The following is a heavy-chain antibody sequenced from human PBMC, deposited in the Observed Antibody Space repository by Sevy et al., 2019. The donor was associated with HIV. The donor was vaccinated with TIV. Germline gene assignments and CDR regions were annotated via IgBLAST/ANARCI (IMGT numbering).Heavy chain of an antibody. CDR2: ISYDGSNK. D-gene: IGHD2-15*01. V-gene: IGHV3-30-3*01. J-gene: IGHJ5*02. CDR1: GFTFSSYA. Sequence: GGSLRLSCAASGFTFSSYAMNWVRQAAGKGLEWVTLISYDGSNKYYADSMKGRFTISRDNSKNTLYLQINSLRDDDTGVYYCARGGIVTARLIWFDPWGQGTLVTVSS. CDR3: ARGGIVTARLIWFDP.